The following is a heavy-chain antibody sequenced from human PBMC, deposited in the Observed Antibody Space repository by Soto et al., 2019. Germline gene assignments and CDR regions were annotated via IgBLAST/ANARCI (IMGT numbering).Heavy chain of an antibody. CDR3: AREGANCSSTSCGYYYYMDV. Sequence: GGSLRLSCAASGFTFSSYWMSWVRQAPGKGLEWVANIKQDGSEKYYVDSVKGRFTISRDNAKNSLYLQMNSLRAEDTAVYYCAREGANCSSTSCGYYYYMDVWGKGTTVTVSS. D-gene: IGHD2-2*01. V-gene: IGHV3-7*01. J-gene: IGHJ6*03. CDR2: IKQDGSEK. CDR1: GFTFSSYW.